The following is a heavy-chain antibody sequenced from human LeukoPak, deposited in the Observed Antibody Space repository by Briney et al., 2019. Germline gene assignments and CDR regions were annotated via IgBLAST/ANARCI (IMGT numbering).Heavy chain of an antibody. CDR1: GFTVSSNY. D-gene: IGHD3-10*01. CDR2: ISSYGST. CDR3: ARVYSSGSGTVKADAFDI. J-gene: IGHJ3*02. V-gene: IGHV4-59*02. Sequence: GSLRLSCAASGFTVSSNYMSWVRQAPGKGLEWIGTISSYGSTYSNPSLKSRLTVSLDMSRNQFSLNLTSVTAADTAVYYCARVYSSGSGTVKADAFDIWGQGTMVTVSS.